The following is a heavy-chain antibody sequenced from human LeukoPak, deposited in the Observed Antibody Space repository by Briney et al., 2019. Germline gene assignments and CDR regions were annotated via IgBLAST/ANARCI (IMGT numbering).Heavy chain of an antibody. V-gene: IGHV4-30-4*01. J-gene: IGHJ4*02. D-gene: IGHD6-13*01. CDR1: GGSISSGDYY. Sequence: SRTLSLTCTVSGGSISSGDYYWSWIRQPPGKGLEWIGYIYYSGSTYYNPSLKSRVTISVDTSKNQFSLKLSSVTTADTAVYYCARVHREPVGTGFDYWGQGTLVTVSS. CDR3: ARVHREPVGTGFDY. CDR2: IYYSGST.